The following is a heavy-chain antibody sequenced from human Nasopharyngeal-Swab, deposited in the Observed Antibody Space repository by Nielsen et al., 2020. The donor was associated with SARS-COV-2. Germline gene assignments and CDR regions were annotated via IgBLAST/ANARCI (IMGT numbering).Heavy chain of an antibody. CDR2: IYSGGST. CDR1: GFTFSSYS. V-gene: IGHV3-66*02. D-gene: IGHD2-8*01. J-gene: IGHJ4*02. Sequence: GESLKISCAASGFTFSSYSMSWVRQAPGKGLEWVSVIYSGGSTYYADSVKGRFTISRDNSKNTLYLQMNSLRAEDTAVYYCARQGFVLYFDYWGQGTLVTVSS. CDR3: ARQGFVLYFDY.